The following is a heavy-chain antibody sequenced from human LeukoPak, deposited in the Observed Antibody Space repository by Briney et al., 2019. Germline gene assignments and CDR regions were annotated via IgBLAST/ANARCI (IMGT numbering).Heavy chain of an antibody. J-gene: IGHJ4*02. CDR3: AKMNRIAAAGTVDY. Sequence: GGSLRLSCAASGFTFSSYGMSWVRQAPGKGLEWVSAISGSGGSTYYADSVKGRFTISRDNSKNTLYLQMNSLRAEDTAVYYCAKMNRIAAAGTVDYWGQGTLVTVSS. CDR1: GFTFSSYG. CDR2: ISGSGGST. D-gene: IGHD6-13*01. V-gene: IGHV3-23*01.